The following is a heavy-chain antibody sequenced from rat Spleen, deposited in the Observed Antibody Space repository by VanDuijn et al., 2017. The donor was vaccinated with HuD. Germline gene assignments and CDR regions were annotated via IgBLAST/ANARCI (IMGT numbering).Heavy chain of an antibody. CDR1: GFTYSNYY. CDR3: ARQDSSYFLYNWFAY. D-gene: IGHD1-2*01. CDR2: INTGGGNT. V-gene: IGHV5-25*01. J-gene: IGHJ3*01. Sequence: EVELVESGGGLVQPGRSMKLSCVVSGFTYSNYYMAWVRQAPTKGLEWVASINTGGGNTYYRGSVKGRFTISRDNAKSALYLQMDSLRSEDTATYYCARQDSSYFLYNWFAYWGQGTLVTVSS.